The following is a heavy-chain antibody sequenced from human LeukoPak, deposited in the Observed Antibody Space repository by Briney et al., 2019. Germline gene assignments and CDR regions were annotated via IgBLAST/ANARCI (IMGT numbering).Heavy chain of an antibody. V-gene: IGHV5-51*01. CDR1: GYSFTSYW. CDR2: IYPGDSDT. CDR3: ARLVSSGYYHYYFDY. Sequence: GESLKISCKGSGYSFTSYWIGWVRQMPGKGLEWMGIIYPGDSDTRYSPSFQGQATISADKSISTAYLQWSSLKASDTAMYYCARLVSSGYYHYYFDYWGQGTLVTVSS. J-gene: IGHJ4*02. D-gene: IGHD3-22*01.